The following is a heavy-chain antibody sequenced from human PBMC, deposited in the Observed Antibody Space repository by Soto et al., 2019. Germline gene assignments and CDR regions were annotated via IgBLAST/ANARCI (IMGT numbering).Heavy chain of an antibody. J-gene: IGHJ5*02. V-gene: IGHV3-11*01. CDR3: VRDDDYGGTNNWFDP. D-gene: IGHD4-17*01. CDR1: GFSFSDYY. CDR2: ISSSGNSI. Sequence: QEQLVESGGGVVKPGGSLRLSCTASGFSFSDYYMSWIRQAPGKGLECIADISSSGNSIYYADSVKGRFTVSRDNAKNSLYLHMNSLTAEDTAMYYCVRDDDYGGTNNWFDPWGQGTLVTVSS.